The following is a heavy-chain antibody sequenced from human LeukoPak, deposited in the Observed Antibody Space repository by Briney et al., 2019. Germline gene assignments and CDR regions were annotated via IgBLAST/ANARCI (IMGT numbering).Heavy chain of an antibody. CDR3: AREIAVAGSY. Sequence: EWMGWINTNTGNPTYAQGFTGRFVFSLDTSVSTAYLQISSLKAEDTAVYYCAREIAVAGSYWGQGTLVTVSS. J-gene: IGHJ4*02. CDR2: INTNTGNP. D-gene: IGHD6-19*01. V-gene: IGHV7-4-1*02.